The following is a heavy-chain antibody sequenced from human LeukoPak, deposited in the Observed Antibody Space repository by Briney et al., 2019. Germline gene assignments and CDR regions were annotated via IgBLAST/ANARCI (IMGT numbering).Heavy chain of an antibody. CDR2: INHSGST. CDR3: ARGGAGLRYFDWLSSWFDP. D-gene: IGHD3-9*01. Sequence: SETLSLTCAVYGGSFSGYYWSWIRQPPGKGLEGIGEINHSGSTNYNPSLKSRVTISVDTSKNQFSLKLSSVTAADTAVYYCARGGAGLRYFDWLSSWFDPWGQGTLVTVSS. J-gene: IGHJ5*02. V-gene: IGHV4-34*01. CDR1: GGSFSGYY.